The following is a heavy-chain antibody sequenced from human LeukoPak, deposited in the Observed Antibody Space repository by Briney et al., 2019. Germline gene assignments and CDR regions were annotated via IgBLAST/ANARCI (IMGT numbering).Heavy chain of an antibody. CDR2: ISYSGTT. Sequence: RPSETLSLTCTVSGGSISSYYWSWIRQPPGKGLEWIGYISYSGTTNYNPSLKSRVTISVDTSKNQFSMKLSSVTAADTAVYYCARGSWYFRFDYWGQGTLVTVSS. V-gene: IGHV4-59*08. CDR1: GGSISSYY. D-gene: IGHD3-9*01. J-gene: IGHJ4*02. CDR3: ARGSWYFRFDY.